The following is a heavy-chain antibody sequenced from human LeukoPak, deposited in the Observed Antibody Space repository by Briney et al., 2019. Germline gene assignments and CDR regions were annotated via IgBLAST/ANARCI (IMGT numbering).Heavy chain of an antibody. V-gene: IGHV1-2*02. CDR1: GYTFAGYY. CDR3: AREALAARPLNGLDV. Sequence: WASVKVSCKASGYTFAGYYLHWVRQAPGQGLEWMGWINPNSGGTNYAQKFQGRVTMTRDTSISTAYMELSRLRSDDTAVYYCAREALAARPLNGLDVWGQGTTVTVSS. D-gene: IGHD6-25*01. CDR2: INPNSGGT. J-gene: IGHJ6*02.